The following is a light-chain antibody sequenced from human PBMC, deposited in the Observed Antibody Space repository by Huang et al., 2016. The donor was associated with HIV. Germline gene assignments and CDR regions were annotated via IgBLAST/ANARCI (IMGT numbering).Light chain of an antibody. CDR2: AAS. Sequence: EIVMTQSPATLSVSPGERATLSCRASQSITSNLAWYQQKPGQAPPLLIYAASTRVTCIPARFSGSVSGTEFTLSISSLQSEDFAVYYCQQYNNWPPWTFGQGTKVEIK. J-gene: IGKJ1*01. V-gene: IGKV3-15*01. CDR1: QSITSN. CDR3: QQYNNWPPWT.